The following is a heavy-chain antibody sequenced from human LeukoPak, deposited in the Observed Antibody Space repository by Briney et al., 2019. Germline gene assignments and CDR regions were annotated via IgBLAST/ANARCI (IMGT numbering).Heavy chain of an antibody. V-gene: IGHV3-48*02. D-gene: IGHD3-16*02. Sequence: PGGSLRLSCVASRFTFSSYSMNWVRQAPGKGLEWVSYISSSSSTIYYADSVKGRFTISRDNAKNSLYLQMNSLRDEDTAVYYCARVEYDYVWGSYRREPYFDYWGQGTLVTVSS. CDR2: ISSSSSTI. J-gene: IGHJ4*02. CDR3: ARVEYDYVWGSYRREPYFDY. CDR1: RFTFSSYS.